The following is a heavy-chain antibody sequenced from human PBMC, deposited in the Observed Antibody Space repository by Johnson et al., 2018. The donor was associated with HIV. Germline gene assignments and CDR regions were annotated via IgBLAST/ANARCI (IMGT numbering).Heavy chain of an antibody. CDR3: AKEESGSFLAFDL. D-gene: IGHD1-26*01. CDR1: GFTFSDYY. V-gene: IGHV3-11*04. Sequence: QVQLVESGGGLVKPGGSLRLSCAASGFTFSDYYMSWIRQAPGKGLEWVSYISSSGSTIYYADSVKGRFTISRDNSKNTLYLQMNSLRPEDTAVFYCAKEESGSFLAFDLWGQGTMVTVSS. J-gene: IGHJ3*01. CDR2: ISSSGSTI.